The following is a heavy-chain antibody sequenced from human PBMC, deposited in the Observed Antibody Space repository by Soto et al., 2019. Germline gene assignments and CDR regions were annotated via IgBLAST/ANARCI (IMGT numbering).Heavy chain of an antibody. CDR3: ASPGRVTMVRGALDYGMDV. CDR1: GGTFSSYT. V-gene: IGHV1-69*02. CDR2: IIPILGIA. D-gene: IGHD3-10*01. J-gene: IGHJ6*02. Sequence: QVQLVQSGAEVKKPGSSVKVSCKASGGTFSSYTISWVRQAPGQGLEWMGRIIPILGIANYAQKFQGRVTITADKXXSXAXXELSSLRSEDTAVYYCASPGRVTMVRGALDYGMDVWGQGTTVTVSS.